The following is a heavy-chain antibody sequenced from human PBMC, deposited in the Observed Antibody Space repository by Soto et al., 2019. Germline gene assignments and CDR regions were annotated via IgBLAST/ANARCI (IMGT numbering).Heavy chain of an antibody. D-gene: IGHD4-4*01. Sequence: GGSLRLSCAASGFTFSSYAMSWVRQAPGKGPEWVSGISGSGGSTYYADSVKGRFTISRDNSKTLHLQMNSLRAEDTAVYYCAKDRSDYSPQYFDYWGQGTLVTVSS. V-gene: IGHV3-23*01. CDR1: GFTFSSYA. CDR3: AKDRSDYSPQYFDY. J-gene: IGHJ4*02. CDR2: ISGSGGST.